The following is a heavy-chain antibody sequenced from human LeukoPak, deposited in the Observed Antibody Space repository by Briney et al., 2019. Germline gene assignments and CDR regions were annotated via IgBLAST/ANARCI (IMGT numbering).Heavy chain of an antibody. CDR2: IYPGDSDT. D-gene: IGHD5-24*01. V-gene: IGHV5-51*01. CDR3: ARAGGDGYNGNWFDP. CDR1: GYIFTSYW. J-gene: IGHJ5*02. Sequence: GESLKISCKGSGYIFTSYWIGWVRQMPGKGLEWMGIIYPGDSDTTYSPSFQGQVTISADKSINTAYLYWSSLKASDTAMYYCARAGGDGYNGNWFDPWGQGTLVTVSS.